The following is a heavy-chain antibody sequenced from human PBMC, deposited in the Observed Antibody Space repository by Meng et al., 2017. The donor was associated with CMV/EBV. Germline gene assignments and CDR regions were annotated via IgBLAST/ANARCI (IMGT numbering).Heavy chain of an antibody. CDR2: ISGGGTNT. J-gene: IGHJ4*02. V-gene: IGHV3-23*01. CDR1: CVTFRSYA. D-gene: IGHD3-10*01. CDR3: AKDQRIWGV. Sequence: LRLSCQASCVTFRSYAMSCVRQPSGKGLEWVSSISGGGTNTYYADSVKGRFTISRDNSKHILYLQMNSLRAEDTAVYYCAKDQRIWGVGGQGTLVTVSS.